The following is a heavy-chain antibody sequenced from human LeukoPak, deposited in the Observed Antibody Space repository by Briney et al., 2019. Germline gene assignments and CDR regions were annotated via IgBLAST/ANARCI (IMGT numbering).Heavy chain of an antibody. J-gene: IGHJ6*02. Sequence: SETLSLTCAVYGGSFSGYYRSWIRQPPGKGLEWIGEINHSGSTNYNPSLKSRVTISVDTSKNQFALTLTSVTAADTAVYYCGRHVSNGWDYHYGLDVWGQGTTVTVSS. D-gene: IGHD6-19*01. V-gene: IGHV4-34*01. CDR2: INHSGST. CDR3: GRHVSNGWDYHYGLDV. CDR1: GGSFSGYY.